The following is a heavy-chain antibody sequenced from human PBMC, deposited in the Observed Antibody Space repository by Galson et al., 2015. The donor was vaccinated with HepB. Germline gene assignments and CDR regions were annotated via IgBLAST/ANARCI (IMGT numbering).Heavy chain of an antibody. CDR2: ISAYDGNT. V-gene: IGHV1-18*01. J-gene: IGHJ6*02. Sequence: SVKVSCKASGYTFTSYGISWVRQAPGQGLEWMGWISAYDGNTNYAQKLQGRVTMTTDTSTSTAYMELRSLRSDDTAVYYCARESGSPNYNYYGMDVWGQGTTVTVSS. CDR1: GYTFTSYG. D-gene: IGHD1-26*01. CDR3: ARESGSPNYNYYGMDV.